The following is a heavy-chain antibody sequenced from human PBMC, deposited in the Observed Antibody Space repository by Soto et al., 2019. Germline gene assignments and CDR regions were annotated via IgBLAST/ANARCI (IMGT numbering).Heavy chain of an antibody. Sequence: EVQLLESGGGLVQPGGSLRLSCAASGFTFSSNSMSWVRQAPGKGLEWVSAISGSGGSTYYADSVKGRFTIASDNSKNTLYLQMNSLRAEDTAVYYCAKDGVPTVTTRGNQPLYYWGQGTLVTVSS. V-gene: IGHV3-23*01. J-gene: IGHJ4*02. D-gene: IGHD4-17*01. CDR3: AKDGVPTVTTRGNQPLYY. CDR1: GFTFSSNS. CDR2: ISGSGGST.